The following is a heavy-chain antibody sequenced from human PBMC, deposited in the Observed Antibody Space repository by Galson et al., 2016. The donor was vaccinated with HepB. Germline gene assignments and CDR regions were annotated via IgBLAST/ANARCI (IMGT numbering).Heavy chain of an antibody. CDR3: ARLGDKGFDY. Sequence: SVKVSCKASRGTFSSYAINWVRQAPGQGLEWMGGIIPITGPTNYAQKFQGRVTITADESTDTAYMELSSLRSEDTAVYYCARLGDKGFDYGGQGTLVTVSS. J-gene: IGHJ4*02. CDR2: IIPITGPT. D-gene: IGHD3-9*01. V-gene: IGHV1-69*13. CDR1: RGTFSSYA.